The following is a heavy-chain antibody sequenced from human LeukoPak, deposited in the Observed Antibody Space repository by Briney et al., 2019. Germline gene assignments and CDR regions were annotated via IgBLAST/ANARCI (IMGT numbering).Heavy chain of an antibody. V-gene: IGHV3-74*01. Sequence: GGSLRLSCAGSGFTFSSYWMHWVRQAPGKGLVWVSRINFDGSSTSYADSVKGRFTISRDNTKNTLYLQMISLRPEDPAFYYCARGERVGATYYLDGWGRGTLVTVSS. CDR3: ARGERVGATYYLDG. CDR1: GFTFSSYW. D-gene: IGHD1-26*01. CDR2: INFDGSST. J-gene: IGHJ4*02.